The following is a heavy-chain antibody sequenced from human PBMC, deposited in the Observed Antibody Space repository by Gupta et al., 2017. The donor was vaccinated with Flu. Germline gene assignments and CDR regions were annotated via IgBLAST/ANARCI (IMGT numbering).Heavy chain of an antibody. CDR3: AKVWVGEGTPVDTAMVRHFQH. J-gene: IGHJ1*01. CDR2: ISGSGGST. V-gene: IGHV3-23*01. Sequence: EVQLLESGGGLVQPGGSLSFSCPASGFPFSRYAMSWVRQAPGKGLEWVSAISGSGGSTYYADSVKGRFTISRDNSKNTLYLQMNSLRAEDTAVYYCAKVWVGEGTPVDTAMVRHFQHWGQGTLVTVSS. D-gene: IGHD5-18*01. CDR1: GFPFSRYA.